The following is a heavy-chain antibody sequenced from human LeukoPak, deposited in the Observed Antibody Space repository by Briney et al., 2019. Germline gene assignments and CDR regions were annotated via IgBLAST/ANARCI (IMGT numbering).Heavy chain of an antibody. CDR3: ARSYYGSGRYGPHFDY. Sequence: PSETLSLTCAVFGGSLSGYYWTWIRHPPGKGLEWIGYIYYSGSTNYNPSLKSRVTISVDTSKNQFSLKLSSVTAADTAVYYCARSYYGSGRYGPHFDYWGQGTLVTVSS. CDR1: GGSLSGYY. D-gene: IGHD3-10*01. J-gene: IGHJ4*02. CDR2: IYYSGST. V-gene: IGHV4-59*01.